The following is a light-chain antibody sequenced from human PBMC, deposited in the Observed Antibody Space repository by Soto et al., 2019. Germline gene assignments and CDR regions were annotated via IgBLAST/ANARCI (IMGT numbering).Light chain of an antibody. CDR3: SAYSTGSTPVL. Sequence: QSVLTQPASVSGSPGQSITLSCTGTSSDVGSTFNYVSWYQHHPGKAPRLIMSDVNHRPSGVSDRCSGSKSGNTASLTISGLQAEDEAHYFCSAYSTGSTPVLFGGGTKLTVL. CDR2: DVN. J-gene: IGLJ3*02. V-gene: IGLV2-14*03. CDR1: SSDVGSTFNY.